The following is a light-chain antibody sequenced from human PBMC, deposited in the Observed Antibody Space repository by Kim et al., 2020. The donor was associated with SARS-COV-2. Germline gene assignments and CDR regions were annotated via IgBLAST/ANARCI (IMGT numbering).Light chain of an antibody. Sequence: ASVEDRVTITCRARQTISNFLAWFQQKPGMVPKLLIYSASTLHSGVPSRFSGSGSGTHFTLTISSLQPEDVATYYCQRYNSVPQAFGQGTKVDIK. CDR2: SAS. V-gene: IGKV1-27*01. CDR1: QTISNF. J-gene: IGKJ1*01. CDR3: QRYNSVPQA.